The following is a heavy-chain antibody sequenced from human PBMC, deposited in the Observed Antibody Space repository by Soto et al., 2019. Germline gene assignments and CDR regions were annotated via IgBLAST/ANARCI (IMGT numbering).Heavy chain of an antibody. CDR2: IYYSGST. Sequence: SETLSLTCTVSGGSISSGDYYWSWIRQPPGKGLEWIGYIYYSGSTYYNPSLKSRVTISVDTSKNQFSLKLSSVTAADTAVYYFPRLTGPDDFWGQGTLVTGFS. CDR1: GGSISSGDYY. CDR3: PRLTGPDDF. V-gene: IGHV4-30-4*02. D-gene: IGHD3-9*01. J-gene: IGHJ4*02.